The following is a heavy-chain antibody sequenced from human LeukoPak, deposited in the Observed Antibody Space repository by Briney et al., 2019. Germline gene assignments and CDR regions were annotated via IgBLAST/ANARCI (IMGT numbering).Heavy chain of an antibody. D-gene: IGHD2-21*01. V-gene: IGHV3-48*03. CDR3: ARIIPPYDAFDL. Sequence: GGSLRLSCAASGFIFSAFEMNWVRQAPGKGLDWVSYISSSGSTRYYADPVKGRFSISRDNAKNSLDLQMSSLRAEDTAIYYCARIIPPYDAFDLWGQGTWVTVSS. CDR2: ISSSGSTR. J-gene: IGHJ3*01. CDR1: GFIFSAFE.